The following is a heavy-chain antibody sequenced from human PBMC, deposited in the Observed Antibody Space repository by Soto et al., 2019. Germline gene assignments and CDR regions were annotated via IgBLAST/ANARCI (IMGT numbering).Heavy chain of an antibody. Sequence: QLQLQESGSGLVKPSQTLSLTCAVSGGSISSGGYSWSWIRQPPGKGLEWIGYIYHSGSTYYNPSLKSRITISIDRSKNQLSMKLSSVTAADTAVYYCARGMTTVTTLDYWGQGTLVTVSS. CDR1: GGSISSGGYS. CDR2: IYHSGST. CDR3: ARGMTTVTTLDY. J-gene: IGHJ4*02. D-gene: IGHD4-4*01. V-gene: IGHV4-30-2*01.